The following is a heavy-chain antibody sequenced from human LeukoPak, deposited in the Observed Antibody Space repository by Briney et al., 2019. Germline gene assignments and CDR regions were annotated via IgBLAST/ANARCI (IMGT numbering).Heavy chain of an antibody. CDR2: INPEKRDT. V-gene: IGHV1-2*02. D-gene: IGHD5-12*01. CDR1: GYTFTGYA. J-gene: IGHJ4*02. CDR3: AKKVRGPSHPLDF. Sequence: ASVTVSCKASGYTFTGYAIHWVRQAPGQGLEWMGWINPEKRDTGYAHKFQGRVTMTSDTSISTAHMELSSLRSDDTAVYYCAKKVRGPSHPLDFWGQGTLVTVSS.